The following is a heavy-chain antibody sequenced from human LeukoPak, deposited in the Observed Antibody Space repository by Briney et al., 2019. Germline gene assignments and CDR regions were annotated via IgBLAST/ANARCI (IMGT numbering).Heavy chain of an antibody. CDR2: IKQDGSEK. CDR3: ARLIVGAIDY. D-gene: IGHD1-26*01. J-gene: IGHJ4*02. CDR1: GGSISSSNW. Sequence: PSETLSLTCAVSGGSISSSNWWSWVRQAPGKGLEWVATIKQDGSEKYYVDSVKGRFTISRDNAKNSLYLQMNSLRAEDTAMYYCARLIVGAIDYWGQGTLVTVSS. V-gene: IGHV3-7*03.